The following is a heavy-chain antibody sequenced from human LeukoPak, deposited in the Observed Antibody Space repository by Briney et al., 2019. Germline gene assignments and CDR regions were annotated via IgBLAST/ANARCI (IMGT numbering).Heavy chain of an antibody. V-gene: IGHV3-23*01. J-gene: IGHJ4*02. CDR3: AKDGRLLYWWFWKY. Sequence: GGSLRLSCAASGFTFSSYAMSWVRQAPGKGLEWVSAISGSGGSTYYADSVKGRFTISRDNSKNTLYLQMNSLRAEDTAVYYCAKDGRLLYWWFWKYWGQGTLVTVSS. D-gene: IGHD2-8*02. CDR1: GFTFSSYA. CDR2: ISGSGGST.